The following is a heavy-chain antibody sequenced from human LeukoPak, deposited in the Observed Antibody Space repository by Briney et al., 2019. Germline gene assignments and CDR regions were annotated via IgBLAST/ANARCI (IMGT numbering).Heavy chain of an antibody. V-gene: IGHV1-69*13. CDR3: ARAYSGYDFFDY. CDR1: GGTFSRYA. Sequence: SVKVSSKASGGTFSRYAISWVRQAPGQGLEWMGGIIPIFGTANYAQKFQGRVTITAGESTSTAYMEVSSLRSEDTAVYYCARAYSGYDFFDYWGQGILVTVSS. CDR2: IIPIFGTA. J-gene: IGHJ4*02. D-gene: IGHD5-12*01.